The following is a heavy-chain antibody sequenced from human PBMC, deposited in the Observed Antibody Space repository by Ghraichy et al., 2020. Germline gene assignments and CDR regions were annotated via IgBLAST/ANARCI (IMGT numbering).Heavy chain of an antibody. J-gene: IGHJ6*02. D-gene: IGHD6-25*01. V-gene: IGHV3-9*01. CDR3: AKDLVSSANYYGLDV. CDR1: GFTFDDYA. CDR2: MSWNSHSI. Sequence: LTCAASGFTFDDYAMHWVRQAPGTGLEWVSGMSWNSHSIGYADSVKGRFTIFRDNAKKSLYLQMDSLRAEDTALYYCAKDLVSSANYYGLDVWGQGTTVTVSS.